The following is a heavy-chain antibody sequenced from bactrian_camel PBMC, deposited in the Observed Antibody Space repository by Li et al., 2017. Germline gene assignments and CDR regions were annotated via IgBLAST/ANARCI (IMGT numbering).Heavy chain of an antibody. CDR1: GFTYHQHC. J-gene: IGHJ6*01. Sequence: HVQLVESGGGSVQAGGSLRLSCVGSGFTYHQHCMAWFRQAPGKEREVVATIYSGLGTFYASSVRGRFTISQDNAKNTVYLQMNSLKPEDTAMYYCAATGGSSASSRAWCSVLGGSDFRGFGYWGQGTQVTVS. CDR3: AATGGSSASSRAWCSVLGGSDFRGFGY. V-gene: IGHV3S55*01. CDR2: IYSGLGT. D-gene: IGHD6*01.